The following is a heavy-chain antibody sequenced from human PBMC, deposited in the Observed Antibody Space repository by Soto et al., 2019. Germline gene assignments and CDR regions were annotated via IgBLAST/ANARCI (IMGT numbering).Heavy chain of an antibody. Sequence: QVQLQESGPGLVKPSQTLSLTCTVSGGSISSGDYYWSWIRQPPGKGLEWIGYIYYSGSTYYNPSLKSRVTISVDTSKNQFSLKLSSATAADTAVYYCARDLGEYYDSSGYSPNGMDVWGQGTTVTVSS. V-gene: IGHV4-30-4*01. CDR1: GGSISSGDYY. J-gene: IGHJ6*02. D-gene: IGHD3-22*01. CDR3: ARDLGEYYDSSGYSPNGMDV. CDR2: IYYSGST.